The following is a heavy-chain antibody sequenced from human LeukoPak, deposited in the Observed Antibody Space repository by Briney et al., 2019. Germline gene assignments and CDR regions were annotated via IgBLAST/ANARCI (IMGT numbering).Heavy chain of an antibody. CDR2: IKSKTDGGTI. D-gene: IGHD6-19*01. Sequence: GGSLTLSCAASGFTFSNAWMSWVRQAPGKGLEWVARIKSKTDGGTIDYAGSVKGRFTISRDDSKNTLYLQLNTLKTEDTAVYYCTTAVAGVITFDYWGQGTLVTVSS. J-gene: IGHJ4*02. CDR1: GFTFSNAW. CDR3: TTAVAGVITFDY. V-gene: IGHV3-15*01.